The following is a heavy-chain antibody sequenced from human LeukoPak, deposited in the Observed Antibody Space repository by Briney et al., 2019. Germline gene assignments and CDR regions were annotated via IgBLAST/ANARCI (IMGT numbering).Heavy chain of an antibody. J-gene: IGHJ6*02. CDR2: IYYSGST. D-gene: IGHD2-21*02. V-gene: IGHV4-59*01. Sequence: PSETLSLTCTVSGGSISSYYWSWIRQPPGKGLEWIGYIYYSGSTNYNPSLKSRVTISVDTSKNQFSLKLSSVTAADTAVYYCARDGGDYSNYYYYGMDVWGQGTTVTVSS. CDR1: GGSISSYY. CDR3: ARDGGDYSNYYYYGMDV.